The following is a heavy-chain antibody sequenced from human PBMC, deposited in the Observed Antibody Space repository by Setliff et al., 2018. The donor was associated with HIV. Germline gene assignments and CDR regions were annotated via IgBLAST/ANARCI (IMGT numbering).Heavy chain of an antibody. Sequence: SETLSLTCAVYGGSVSGYYWSWIRQPPGKGLEWIGEIDHSGSTNYNPSLKSRVTISVDTSKNQFSLKVNSVTAADTAVYYCARGARLLAGYSDRWDYYYMGVWGKGTTVTVSS. CDR1: GGSVSGYY. V-gene: IGHV4-34*01. D-gene: IGHD6-13*01. J-gene: IGHJ6*03. CDR3: ARGARLLAGYSDRWDYYYMGV. CDR2: IDHSGST.